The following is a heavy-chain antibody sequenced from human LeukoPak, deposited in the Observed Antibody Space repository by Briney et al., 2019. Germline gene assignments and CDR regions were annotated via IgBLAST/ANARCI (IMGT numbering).Heavy chain of an antibody. J-gene: IGHJ6*03. CDR3: AKDPTVTTLYYYYMDV. D-gene: IGHD4-17*01. Sequence: GGSLRLSCAGSGFTFSSYGMHWVRHAPGKRLEWVAVISYDGSNKYYADSVKGRFTISRDNSKNTLYLQMNSLRAEDTAVYYCAKDPTVTTLYYYYMDVWGKGTTVTVSS. V-gene: IGHV3-30*18. CDR2: ISYDGSNK. CDR1: GFTFSSYG.